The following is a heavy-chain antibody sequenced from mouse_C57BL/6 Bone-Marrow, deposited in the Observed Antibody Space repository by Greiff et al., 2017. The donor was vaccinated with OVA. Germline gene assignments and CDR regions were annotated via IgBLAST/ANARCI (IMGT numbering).Heavy chain of an antibody. J-gene: IGHJ4*01. D-gene: IGHD2-1*01. Sequence: QVQLKESGAELVRPGTSVKMSCKASGYTFTNYWIGWAKQRPGHGLEWIGDIYPGGGYTNYNEKFKGKATLTADKSSSTAYMQFSSLTSEDSAIYYCARKRIYYGNYVDYAMDYWGQGTSVTVSS. CDR2: IYPGGGYT. CDR3: ARKRIYYGNYVDYAMDY. CDR1: GYTFTNYW. V-gene: IGHV1-63*01.